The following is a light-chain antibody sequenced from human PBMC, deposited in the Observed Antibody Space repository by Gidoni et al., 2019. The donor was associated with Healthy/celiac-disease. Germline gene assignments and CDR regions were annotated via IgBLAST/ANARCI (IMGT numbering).Light chain of an antibody. V-gene: IGLV1-40*01. CDR1: SSNIGAGYD. J-gene: IGLJ2*01. CDR2: GNS. Sequence: QSVLTQPPSVSGAPGKRVTISCTGSSSNIGAGYDVHGYQQLPGTAPKLLIYGNSNQPSGVPDRFSGSKSGTSASLAITGLQAEDEADYYCQSYDSSLSVVFGGGTKLTVL. CDR3: QSYDSSLSVV.